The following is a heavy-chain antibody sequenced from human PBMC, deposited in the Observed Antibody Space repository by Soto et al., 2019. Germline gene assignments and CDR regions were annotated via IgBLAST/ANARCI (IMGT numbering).Heavy chain of an antibody. D-gene: IGHD3-22*01. Sequence: SVKVSCKASGGTFSSYAISWVRQAPGQGLEWMGGIIPIFGTANYAQKFQGRVTITADESTSTAYMELSSLRSEDTAVYYCARVQGYYDSSGYKYNWFDPWGQGTLVTVSS. V-gene: IGHV1-69*13. J-gene: IGHJ5*02. CDR1: GGTFSSYA. CDR2: IIPIFGTA. CDR3: ARVQGYYDSSGYKYNWFDP.